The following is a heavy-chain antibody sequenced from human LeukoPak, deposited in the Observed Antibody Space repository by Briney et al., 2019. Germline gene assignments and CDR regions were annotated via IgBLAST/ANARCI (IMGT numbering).Heavy chain of an antibody. V-gene: IGHV1-69*04. J-gene: IGHJ5*02. Sequence: SVKVSCKASGGTFSSYAIIWVRQAPGQGLEWMGRIIPIFGIANYAQKFQGRVTITADKSTSTAYMELSSLRSEDTAVYYCASDSSGGSSKWFDPWGQGTLVTVSS. CDR1: GGTFSSYA. CDR2: IIPIFGIA. CDR3: ASDSSGGSSKWFDP. D-gene: IGHD2-15*01.